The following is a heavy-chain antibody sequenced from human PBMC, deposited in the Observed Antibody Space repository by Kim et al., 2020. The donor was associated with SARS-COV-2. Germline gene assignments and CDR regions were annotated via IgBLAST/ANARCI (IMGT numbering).Heavy chain of an antibody. CDR1: GFTFDDYA. D-gene: IGHD2-2*01. J-gene: IGHJ6*02. Sequence: GGSLRLSCAASGFTFDDYAMHWVRQAPGKGLEWVSGISWNSGSIGYADSVKGRFTISRDNAKNSLYLQMNSLRAEDTALYYCAKDHGFIPGVPAARAYYYGMDVWGQGTTVTVSS. CDR3: AKDHGFIPGVPAARAYYYGMDV. CDR2: ISWNSGSI. V-gene: IGHV3-9*01.